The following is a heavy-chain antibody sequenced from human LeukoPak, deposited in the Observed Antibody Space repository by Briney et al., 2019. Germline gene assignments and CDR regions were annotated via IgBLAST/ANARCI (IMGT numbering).Heavy chain of an antibody. V-gene: IGHV3-23*01. Sequence: GGSLRLSCAASGFTFSSYAMSWVRQAPGKGLEWVSPISATGASTYYADSVKDRFTISRDNSKNTLYLQMNTLRVEDTALYYCAKDREADFWGQGTLVTVSS. CDR2: ISATGAST. CDR3: AKDREADF. CDR1: GFTFSSYA. J-gene: IGHJ4*02.